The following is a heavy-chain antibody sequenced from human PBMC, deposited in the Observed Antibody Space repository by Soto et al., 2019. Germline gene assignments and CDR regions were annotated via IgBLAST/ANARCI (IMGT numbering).Heavy chain of an antibody. D-gene: IGHD3-16*01. Sequence: QVQVVESGGGVVQPGRSLRLSCVASGFTLSRYTMHWVRQAPGTGLEWVAAISYDGSNKYYAESVKGRLSISRANSRNTLYLQMDSLTTEDTAIYYCVVFTEDYWGQGTLVTVSS. CDR3: VVFTEDY. CDR2: ISYDGSNK. CDR1: GFTLSRYT. J-gene: IGHJ4*02. V-gene: IGHV3-30-3*01.